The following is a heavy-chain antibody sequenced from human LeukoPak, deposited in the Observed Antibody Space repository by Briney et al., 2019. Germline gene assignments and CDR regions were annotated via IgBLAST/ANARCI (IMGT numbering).Heavy chain of an antibody. CDR1: GFTYSSYA. CDR3: AKDSYYDFWSGYGIDY. V-gene: IGHV3-23*01. D-gene: IGHD3-3*01. Sequence: GASLRLSCAASGFTYSSYAMSWVRQGPGKGLEWVSAVSGSGGSTYYADSVKGRFTISRDNSKNTLYLQMNSLRAEDTAVYYCAKDSYYDFWSGYGIDYWGQGTLVTVSS. J-gene: IGHJ4*02. CDR2: VSGSGGST.